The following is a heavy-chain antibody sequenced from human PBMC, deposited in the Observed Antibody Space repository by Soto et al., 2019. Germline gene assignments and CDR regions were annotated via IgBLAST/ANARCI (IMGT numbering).Heavy chain of an antibody. V-gene: IGHV5-51*01. CDR3: ASVSGNTVLDYYFDY. CDR2: IYPGDSDT. CDR1: GYSFTSYW. J-gene: IGHJ4*02. D-gene: IGHD5-18*01. Sequence: GESLKISCKGSGYSFTSYWIGWVRQMPGKGLEWMGIIYPGDSDTRYSPSFQGQVTISADKSISTAYLQWGSLKASDTAMYYCASVSGNTVLDYYFDYRGQGTLVTVSS.